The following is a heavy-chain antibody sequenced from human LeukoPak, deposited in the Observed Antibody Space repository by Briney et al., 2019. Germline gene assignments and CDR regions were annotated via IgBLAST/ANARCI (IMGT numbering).Heavy chain of an antibody. V-gene: IGHV3-30*18. CDR3: AKGRDVYSYFDY. D-gene: IGHD5-24*01. J-gene: IGHJ4*02. Sequence: PGGSLRLSCAASGFTFSSYGMHWVRQAPGKGLEWVAVISYDGSNKYYADSVKGRFTISRDNSKNTLYLQMNSLRAEDTAVYYCAKGRDVYSYFDYWGQGTLVTVSS. CDR2: ISYDGSNK. CDR1: GFTFSSYG.